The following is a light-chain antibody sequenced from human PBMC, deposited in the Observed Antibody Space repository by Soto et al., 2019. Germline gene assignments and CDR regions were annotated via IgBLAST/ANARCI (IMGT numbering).Light chain of an antibody. CDR3: QQYCSSPRYT. CDR1: QSVSSSY. Sequence: EIVLTKSPGTLSLSPGERATLSCRASQSVSSSYLDWYQQKPGQAPRLLIYGASSRATGIPDRFSGSGSGTDFTLTISRRDPEEFALYYWQQYCSSPRYTFGQGTKLEIK. J-gene: IGKJ2*01. V-gene: IGKV3-20*01. CDR2: GAS.